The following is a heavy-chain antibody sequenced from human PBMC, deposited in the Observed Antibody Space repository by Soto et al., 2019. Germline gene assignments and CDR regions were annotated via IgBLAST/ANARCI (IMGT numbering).Heavy chain of an antibody. D-gene: IGHD4-17*01. CDR2: ISDSSSTI. Sequence: EVQLVESGGGMVQPGGSLRLSCAASGFTFSSYSFYCVRQAPGKGLEWVAYISDSSSTIYYADSVKGRFTISRDNAKNSLYLQMNSLRDEDTAVYYCARIYGDYVPIDSWGQGTLVTVSS. CDR1: GFTFSSYS. CDR3: ARIYGDYVPIDS. V-gene: IGHV3-48*02. J-gene: IGHJ4*02.